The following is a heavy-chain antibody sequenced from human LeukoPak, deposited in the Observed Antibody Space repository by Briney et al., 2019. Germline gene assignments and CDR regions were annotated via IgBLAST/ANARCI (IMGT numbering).Heavy chain of an antibody. CDR3: ARHLGDSGSHDAFDI. V-gene: IGHV4-59*08. CDR2: IYYSGST. D-gene: IGHD3-10*01. CDR1: GGSISSYY. J-gene: IGHJ3*02. Sequence: SETLSLTCTVSGGSISSYYWSWIRQPPGKGLEWIGYIYYSGSTNYSPSLKSRVTISVDTSKNQFSLKLSSVTAADTAVYYCARHLGDSGSHDAFDIWGQGTMVTVSS.